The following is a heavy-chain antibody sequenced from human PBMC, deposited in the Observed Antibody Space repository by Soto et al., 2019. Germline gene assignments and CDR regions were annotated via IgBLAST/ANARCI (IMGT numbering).Heavy chain of an antibody. CDR2: INPNSGGT. J-gene: IGHJ6*02. D-gene: IGHD5-12*01. CDR3: AREEVATTYYYYYGMDA. Sequence: XSVKVSCKASGYAFTGYYMHWVRQAPGQGLEWMGWINPNSGGTNYAQKFQGWVTMTRDTSISTAYMELSRLRSDDTAVYYCAREEVATTYYYYYGMDAWGQGATATVSS. V-gene: IGHV1-2*04. CDR1: GYAFTGYY.